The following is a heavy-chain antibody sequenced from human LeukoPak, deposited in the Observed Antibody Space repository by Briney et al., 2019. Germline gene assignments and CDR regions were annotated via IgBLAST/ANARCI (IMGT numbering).Heavy chain of an antibody. J-gene: IGHJ4*02. V-gene: IGHV1-69*04. CDR3: ARTDSSGTSYFDY. D-gene: IGHD3-22*01. CDR2: IIPILGIA. Sequence: SVKVSCKASGGTFSSYAISWVRQAPGQGLEWMGRIIPILGIANYAQKFQGRVTITADKSTSTAYMELSSLRSEDTAVCYCARTDSSGTSYFDYWGQGTLVTVSS. CDR1: GGTFSSYA.